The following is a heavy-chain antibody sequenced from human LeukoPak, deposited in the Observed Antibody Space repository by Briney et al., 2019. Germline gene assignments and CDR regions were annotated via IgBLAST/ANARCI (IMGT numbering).Heavy chain of an antibody. CDR3: ARGRGSGWYDAFDI. CDR1: GFTFRSYS. J-gene: IGHJ3*02. D-gene: IGHD6-19*01. V-gene: IGHV3-21*01. CDR2: INSDSNYI. Sequence: KPGGSLRLSCAASGFTFRSYSMNWVRQAPGKGLEWVSSINSDSNYIYYADSVQGRFTISRDNAKNSLYLQMNSLRAEDTAVYYCARGRGSGWYDAFDIWGQGTMVTVSS.